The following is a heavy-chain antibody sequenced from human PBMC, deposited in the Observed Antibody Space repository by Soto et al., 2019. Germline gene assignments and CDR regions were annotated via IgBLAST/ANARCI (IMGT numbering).Heavy chain of an antibody. CDR1: GFAFNTYA. CDR2: ISESGDGT. Sequence: GGSLRLACAASGFAFNTYAMTWVLQAPGKGLEWVSLISESGDGTYYADSVKGRFTISRDNSQRTLNLQMNSLRAEDTAVYYCAKNGDFWSWGMDVWRQGTTVTVPS. J-gene: IGHJ6*02. D-gene: IGHD3-3*01. V-gene: IGHV3-23*01. CDR3: AKNGDFWSWGMDV.